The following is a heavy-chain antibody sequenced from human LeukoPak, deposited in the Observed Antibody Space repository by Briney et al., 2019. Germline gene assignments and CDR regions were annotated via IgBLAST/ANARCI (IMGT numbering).Heavy chain of an antibody. J-gene: IGHJ4*02. CDR3: ARDVGSGWYYFDS. CDR2: INPSSGGT. D-gene: IGHD6-19*01. CDR1: GYTFTNHY. Sequence: SVKVSCKASGYTFTNHYVNWVRQAPGQGLAWMGSINPSSGGTTYAQKFQGRVTLTRDMSTSTVYMELSSLRSEDTAVYYCARDVGSGWYYFDSWGQGTLVTVSS. V-gene: IGHV1-46*01.